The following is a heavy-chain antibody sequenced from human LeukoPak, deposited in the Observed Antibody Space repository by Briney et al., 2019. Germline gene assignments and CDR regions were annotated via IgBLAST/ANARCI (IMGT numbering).Heavy chain of an antibody. CDR3: AREDVGAAAGNNPDY. J-gene: IGHJ4*02. D-gene: IGHD6-13*01. Sequence: ASVKVSCKASGGSFNAYAISWVRQAPGQGLEWMGRIIPIFGTANYAQKFQGRVTITTDESTSTAYMELSSLRSEDTAVYYCAREDVGAAAGNNPDYWGQGTLVTVSS. CDR2: IIPIFGTA. V-gene: IGHV1-69*05. CDR1: GGSFNAYA.